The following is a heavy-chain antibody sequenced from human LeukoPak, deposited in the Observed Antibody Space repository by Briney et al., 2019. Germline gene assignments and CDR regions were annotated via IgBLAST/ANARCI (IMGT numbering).Heavy chain of an antibody. CDR1: GGSFSNYY. CDR2: INHSGST. J-gene: IGHJ4*02. CDR3: ASLRWYYFDY. Sequence: SETLSLTCAVYGGSFSNYYWTWIRQPPGKGLEWIGEINHSGSTNYNPSLKSRVTISVDTSKNQFSLKLSSVTAADTAVYYCASLRWYYFDYWGQGTLVTVSS. V-gene: IGHV4-34*01. D-gene: IGHD5-24*01.